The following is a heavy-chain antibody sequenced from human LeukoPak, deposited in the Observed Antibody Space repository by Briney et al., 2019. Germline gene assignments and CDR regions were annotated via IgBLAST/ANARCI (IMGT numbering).Heavy chain of an antibody. CDR2: INAGNGNT. CDR1: GYTFTSYA. Sequence: ASVKVSCKASGYTFTSYAMHWVRQAPGQRLEWMGWINAGNGNTNYAQKLQGRVTMTTDTSTSTAYMELRSLRSDDTAVYYCTQRTPWGDFDYWGQGTLVTVSS. D-gene: IGHD3-16*01. J-gene: IGHJ4*02. CDR3: TQRTPWGDFDY. V-gene: IGHV1-3*01.